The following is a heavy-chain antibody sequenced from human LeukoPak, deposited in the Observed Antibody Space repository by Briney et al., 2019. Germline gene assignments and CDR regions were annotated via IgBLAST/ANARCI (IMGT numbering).Heavy chain of an antibody. D-gene: IGHD6-19*01. V-gene: IGHV3-21*06. CDR2: ISSSRSYI. CDR1: GFTFSSYS. CDR3: ATGYSSGWYFYFQH. Sequence: GGSLRLSCAASGFTFSSYSMNWVRQAPGKGLEWVSFISSSRSYIYYADSVKGRFTISRDNAKNSLSLRMNSLSAEDTAVYYCATGYSSGWYFYFQHWGQGSLVSVSS. J-gene: IGHJ1*01.